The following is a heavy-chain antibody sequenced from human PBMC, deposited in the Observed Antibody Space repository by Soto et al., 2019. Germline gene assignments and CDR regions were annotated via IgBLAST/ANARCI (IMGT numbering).Heavy chain of an antibody. CDR1: GGSISSGGYY. J-gene: IGHJ4*02. Sequence: SETLSLTCTVSGGSISSGGYYWSWIRQHPGKGLEWIGYIYYSGSTYYNPSLKSRVTISVDTSKNQFSLKLSSVTAADTAVYYCARGSCSGGSCYGYWGQGTLVTVSS. V-gene: IGHV4-31*03. D-gene: IGHD2-15*01. CDR2: IYYSGST. CDR3: ARGSCSGGSCYGY.